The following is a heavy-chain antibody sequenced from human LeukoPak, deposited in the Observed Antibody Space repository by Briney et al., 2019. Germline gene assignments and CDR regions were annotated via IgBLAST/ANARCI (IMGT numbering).Heavy chain of an antibody. J-gene: IGHJ5*02. D-gene: IGHD6-6*01. CDR3: ATEDYSSSSLRWFDP. CDR1: GYTLTELS. V-gene: IGHV1-24*01. CDR2: FDPEDGET. Sequence: ASVNVFCKVSGYTLTELSKHWVRQAPGKGLEWMGGFDPEDGETIYAQKFQGRVTMTEDTSTDTAYMELSSLRSEDTAVYYCATEDYSSSSLRWFDPWGQGTLVTVSS.